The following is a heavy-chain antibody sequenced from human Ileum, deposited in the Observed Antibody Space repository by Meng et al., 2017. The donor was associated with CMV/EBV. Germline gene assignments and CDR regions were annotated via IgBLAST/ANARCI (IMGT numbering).Heavy chain of an antibody. D-gene: IGHD2/OR15-2a*01. Sequence: GFSFSTYAMDWVRQVPGKGLECVAIISIYGRNEYYADSVKGRFTISRDDSKNTVYLEMNNLKPDDTAIYYCARQQGYFDSTMAYFDSWGQGTLVTVSS. CDR3: ARQQGYFDSTMAYFDS. CDR2: ISIYGRNE. CDR1: GFSFSTYA. V-gene: IGHV3-30*03. J-gene: IGHJ4*02.